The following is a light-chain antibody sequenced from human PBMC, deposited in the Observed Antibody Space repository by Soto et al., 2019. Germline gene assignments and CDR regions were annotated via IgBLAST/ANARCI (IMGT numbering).Light chain of an antibody. J-gene: IGKJ1*01. CDR1: QGISSY. V-gene: IGKV1-9*01. CDR3: QQLNSYRT. CDR2: AAS. Sequence: DIQLTQSPSCRAASVGVRGTITSRASQGISSYLAWYQQKPGKAPKLLIYAASTLQSGVPSRLSGSGSGTEFTLTISSLQPEDFATYYCQQLNSYRTFGQGTKVDIK.